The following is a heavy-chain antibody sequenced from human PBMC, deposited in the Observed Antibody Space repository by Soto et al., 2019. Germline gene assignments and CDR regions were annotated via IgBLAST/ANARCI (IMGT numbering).Heavy chain of an antibody. D-gene: IGHD5-18*01. J-gene: IGHJ6*02. V-gene: IGHV3-9*01. CDR1: GFTFDDYA. CDR3: AKDIVIQLWLPGYYGMDV. CDR2: ISWNSGSI. Sequence: EVQLVESGGGLVQPGRSLRLSCAASGFTFDDYAMHWVRQAPGKGLEWVSGISWNSGSIGYADSVKGRFTISRDNAKNSLYLQMNSLRAEDTALYYCAKDIVIQLWLPGYYGMDVWGQGTTVTVSS.